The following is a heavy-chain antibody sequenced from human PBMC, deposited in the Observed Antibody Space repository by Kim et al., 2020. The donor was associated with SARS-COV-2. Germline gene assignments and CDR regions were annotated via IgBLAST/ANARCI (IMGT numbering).Heavy chain of an antibody. CDR1: GYTFTSYA. V-gene: IGHV7-4-1*02. D-gene: IGHD6-19*01. Sequence: ASVKVSCKASGYTFTSYAMNWVRQAPGQGLEWMGWINTNTGSPTYAQGFTGRFVFSLDTSVSTAYLQISSLKAEDTAVYYCARDRQWLVPHPEGYYGMDVWGQGTTVTVSS. CDR2: INTNTGSP. CDR3: ARDRQWLVPHPEGYYGMDV. J-gene: IGHJ6*02.